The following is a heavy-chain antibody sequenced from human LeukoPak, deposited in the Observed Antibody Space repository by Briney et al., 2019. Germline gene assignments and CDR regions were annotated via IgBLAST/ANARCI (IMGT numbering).Heavy chain of an antibody. Sequence: KPGGSLRLPCAASEFTINDARMSWVRQAPGKGLEWVGRIKSKTDGGTTEYAAAVKGRFTISRDDSKNTLYLQMNSLKTEDTAMYYCSSWGSTPGVSSDDYWGQGTLVTVSS. CDR1: EFTINDAR. CDR3: SSWGSTPGVSSDDY. J-gene: IGHJ4*02. V-gene: IGHV3-15*01. D-gene: IGHD6-6*01. CDR2: IKSKTDGGTT.